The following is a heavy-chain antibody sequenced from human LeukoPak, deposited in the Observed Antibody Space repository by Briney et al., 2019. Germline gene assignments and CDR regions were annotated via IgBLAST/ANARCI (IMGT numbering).Heavy chain of an antibody. V-gene: IGHV4-61*09. CDR3: ARARGDGSGTYYYTYKDV. CDR1: GASINSGSWF. J-gene: IGHJ6*03. CDR2: IHTSRIT. D-gene: IGHD1/OR15-1a*01. Sequence: PSETLSLTCTVSGASINSGSWFRSWIRQPAGKGLEWIGHIHTSRITSYNPSLKSRVTISLDTSKNQFSLKLSSVIAADTALYYCARARGDGSGTYYYTYKDVWGKGTTVTVSS.